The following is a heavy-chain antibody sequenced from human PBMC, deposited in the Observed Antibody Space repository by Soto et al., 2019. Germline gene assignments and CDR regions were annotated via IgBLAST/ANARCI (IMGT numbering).Heavy chain of an antibody. Sequence: SQTLSLTCVISGYSVSSYSAAWNWIRLSPSRGLEWLARTYYRSRWYNDYAVSVRSRITVNPDTSKNQFSLQLTSVTPEDTAVYYCAGTTSHQWYYMDVWGKGTTVTVSS. D-gene: IGHD1-7*01. CDR2: TYYRSRWYN. V-gene: IGHV6-1*01. CDR1: GYSVSSYSAA. CDR3: AGTTSHQWYYMDV. J-gene: IGHJ6*03.